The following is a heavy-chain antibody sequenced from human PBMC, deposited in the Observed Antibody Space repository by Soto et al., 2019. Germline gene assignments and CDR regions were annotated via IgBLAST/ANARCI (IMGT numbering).Heavy chain of an antibody. D-gene: IGHD6-19*01. CDR2: IWYDGSKR. Sequence: QEQLVESGGGVVQPGRSLRLSCAASGFSFRNYGIHWVRQAPGKGLDWVAVIWYDGSKRYYADSVRGRFTISRDNSGNTVHLQMDSLRAEDTAVYYCARGWGSGVPHCCLDVWGQGTTVVVS. V-gene: IGHV3-33*01. J-gene: IGHJ3*01. CDR1: GFSFRNYG. CDR3: ARGWGSGVPHCCLDV.